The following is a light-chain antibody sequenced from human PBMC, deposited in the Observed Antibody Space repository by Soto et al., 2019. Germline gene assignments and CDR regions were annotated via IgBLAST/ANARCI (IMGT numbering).Light chain of an antibody. CDR2: KAS. CDR1: QSINNW. J-gene: IGKJ1*01. V-gene: IGKV1-5*03. CDR3: QQYHSYPWT. Sequence: DTQMTQSPSTLSASVGDRVAITCRASQSINNWLAWYQQKPGKAPKLLIYKASSLESEVPSRFSGSGSGTEFTLSISSLQSDDFATYYCQQYHSYPWTFG.